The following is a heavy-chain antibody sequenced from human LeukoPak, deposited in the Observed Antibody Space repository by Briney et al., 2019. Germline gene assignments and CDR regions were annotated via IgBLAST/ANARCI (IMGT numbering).Heavy chain of an antibody. D-gene: IGHD3-3*01. CDR3: ARKRDYDFWSGSTSYSDAFDI. Sequence: PSETLSLTCTVSGGSISSYYWSWIRQPAGKGLEWIGRIYTSGSTNYNPSLKSRVTMSVDTSKNQFSLKLSSVTAADTAVYYCARKRDYDFWSGSTSYSDAFDIWGQGTVVTVSS. J-gene: IGHJ3*02. V-gene: IGHV4-4*07. CDR2: IYTSGST. CDR1: GGSISSYY.